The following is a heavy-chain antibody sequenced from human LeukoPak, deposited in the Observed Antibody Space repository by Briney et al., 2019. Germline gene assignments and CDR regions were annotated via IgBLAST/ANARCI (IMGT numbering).Heavy chain of an antibody. D-gene: IGHD6-19*01. J-gene: IGHJ4*02. V-gene: IGHV3-23*01. CDR2: VSGSGGNT. CDR3: AKDRSSGWYTTLDY. CDR1: GFTFSSYW. Sequence: GGSLRLSCAASGFTFSSYWMSWVRQAPGKGLEWVSAVSGSGGNTSYADSVKGRFTISRDNSKNTLYLQMNSLRAEDTAVYYCAKDRSSGWYTTLDYWGQGVLVTVSS.